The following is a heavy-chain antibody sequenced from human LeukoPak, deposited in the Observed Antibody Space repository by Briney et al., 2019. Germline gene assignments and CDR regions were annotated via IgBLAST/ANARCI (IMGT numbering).Heavy chain of an antibody. CDR1: GFSFSNNA. Sequence: GGSLRLSCAASGFSFSNNALTWVRQAPGKGLEWVSIIYSGGSTYYADSVKGRFAISRDNSKNTLYLQMNSLRAEDTAVFYCARDLTGDAYFDYWGQGTLVTVSS. CDR3: ARDLTGDAYFDY. D-gene: IGHD7-27*01. J-gene: IGHJ4*02. CDR2: IYSGGST. V-gene: IGHV3-66*01.